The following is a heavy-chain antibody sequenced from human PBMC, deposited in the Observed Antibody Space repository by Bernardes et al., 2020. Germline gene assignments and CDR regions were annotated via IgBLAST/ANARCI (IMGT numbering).Heavy chain of an antibody. V-gene: IGHV1-18*01. CDR3: ARDSYCSSTSCSNWFDP. J-gene: IGHJ5*02. CDR1: GYTFTSYG. CDR2: ISAYNGNT. D-gene: IGHD2-2*01. Sequence: AGWQGSCKASGYTFTSYGISWVRQAPGQGLEWMGWISAYNGNTTYAQKLQGRVTMTTDTSTSTAYMELRSLRSDDTAVYYCARDSYCSSTSCSNWFDPWGQGTLVTVSS.